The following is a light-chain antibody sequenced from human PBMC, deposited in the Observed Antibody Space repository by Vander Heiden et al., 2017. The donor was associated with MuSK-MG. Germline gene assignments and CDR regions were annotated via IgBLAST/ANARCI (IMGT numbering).Light chain of an antibody. Sequence: QSALTQPASVSGSPGQWITISCTGSNSEIGSYHLVSWYKQHPVKAPKLISYEATKRHSVVSNRFAGSKYGNKASLIISGLQAEDEADYYCCSYAGSNTLLVGAGTKVTVL. CDR1: NSEIGSYHL. CDR3: CSYAGSNTLL. V-gene: IGLV2-23*01. CDR2: EAT. J-gene: IGLJ1*01.